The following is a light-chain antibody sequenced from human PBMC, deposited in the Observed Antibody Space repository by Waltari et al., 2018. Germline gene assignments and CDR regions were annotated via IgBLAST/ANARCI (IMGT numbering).Light chain of an antibody. Sequence: DIVLTQSPDSLAVSLGERATINCKSSQSVLSRSNNKNYLGWYKQKPGQPPKLLITWASTRESGVPDRFSGSGSGTDFTLTISGLQAEDVAVYFCQQCYTFPYTFGQGTQLEIK. CDR2: WAS. CDR3: QQCYTFPYT. J-gene: IGKJ2*01. CDR1: QSVLSRSNNKNY. V-gene: IGKV4-1*01.